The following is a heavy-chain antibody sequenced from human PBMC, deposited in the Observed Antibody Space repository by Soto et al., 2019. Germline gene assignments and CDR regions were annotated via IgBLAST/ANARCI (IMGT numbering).Heavy chain of an antibody. CDR3: ARHPRSERGYSGYDGHYCSSGSCYPFDY. CDR2: IHPDTNI. CDR1: GTSLISRSYL. D-gene: IGHD2-15*01. J-gene: IGHJ4*02. Sequence: TASETLSLTCSVSGTSLISRSYLWNWIRQSPGRGLEWIATIHPDTNIYYNPSLRSRVTISEDTSNDQFSLRLTSVTAADTAVYYCARHPRSERGYSGYDGHYCSSGSCYPFDYWGQGTLVTVSS. V-gene: IGHV4-39*01.